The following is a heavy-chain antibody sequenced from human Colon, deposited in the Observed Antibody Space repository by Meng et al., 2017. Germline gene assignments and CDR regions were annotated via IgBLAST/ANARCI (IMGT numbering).Heavy chain of an antibody. Sequence: ELQIVQAGGGLVKPGGSLRLSCAVSGFTFSSHTMNWVRQAPGKGLEWVSSISAISAYIYYADAVKGRFTVSRDNANNSLSLEMTNLTTEDTAIYYCARGMVGAPRVDDIWGQGALVTVSS. CDR3: ARGMVGAPRVDDI. J-gene: IGHJ4*02. CDR1: GFTFSSHT. V-gene: IGHV3-21*01. D-gene: IGHD1-26*01. CDR2: ISAISAYI.